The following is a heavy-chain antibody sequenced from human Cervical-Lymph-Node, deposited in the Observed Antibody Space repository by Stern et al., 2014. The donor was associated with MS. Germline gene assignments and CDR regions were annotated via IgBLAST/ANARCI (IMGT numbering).Heavy chain of an antibody. V-gene: IGHV1-46*01. Sequence: QVQLVQSGAEVKEPGASVKVSCTASGYTFTHYNIQWVRQAPGPGLEWMGMISPDGGRTAYAPKFRGRVTMTRDKSTATVYVELNSLRSEDTAVYFCARVAPTVGAAYWGQGTLVTVSS. J-gene: IGHJ4*02. CDR1: GYTFTHYN. D-gene: IGHD1-26*01. CDR3: ARVAPTVGAAY. CDR2: ISPDGGRT.